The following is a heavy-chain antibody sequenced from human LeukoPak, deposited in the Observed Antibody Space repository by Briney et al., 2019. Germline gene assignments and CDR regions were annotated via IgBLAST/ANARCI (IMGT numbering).Heavy chain of an antibody. D-gene: IGHD3-22*01. CDR2: INPSGGST. Sequence: ASVKVSCKASGYTFTSYYMHWVRQAPGQGLEWMGIINPSGGSTSYAQKFQGRVTMTRDMSTSTVYMELSSLRSEDTAVYYCARVLGLNYYDSSGPGHDAFDIWGQGTMVTVSS. CDR3: ARVLGLNYYDSSGPGHDAFDI. J-gene: IGHJ3*02. V-gene: IGHV1-46*01. CDR1: GYTFTSYY.